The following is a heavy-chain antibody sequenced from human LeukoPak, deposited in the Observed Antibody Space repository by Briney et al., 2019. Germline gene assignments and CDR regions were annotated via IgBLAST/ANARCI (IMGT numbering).Heavy chain of an antibody. J-gene: IGHJ2*01. CDR3: ARLRSTYWYFDL. CDR2: LNYSGTT. V-gene: IGHV4-59*04. D-gene: IGHD4-17*01. CDR1: GGSISSYY. Sequence: PSETLSLTCTVSGGSISSYYWSWIRQPPGKGLEWIGLLNYSGTTYYNPSLKSRVTMSVDTSKNQFSLNLSSVTAADTAVYFCARLRSTYWYFDLWGRGTLVTVSS.